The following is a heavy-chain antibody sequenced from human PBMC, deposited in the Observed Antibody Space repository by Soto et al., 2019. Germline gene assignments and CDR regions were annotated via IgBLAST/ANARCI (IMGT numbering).Heavy chain of an antibody. CDR3: ARCIQGDYYCGMDV. J-gene: IGHJ6*02. Sequence: QAQLVQSGAEVRKPGASVKVSCKASGYTFYSHSISWVRQAPGQGLEWMGQINADYGNTQYAQKFRGRVTMTTDTSTTTVYMELTNLRSDDTAVYYCARCIQGDYYCGMDVWGQGTTVTVSS. D-gene: IGHD5-18*01. CDR2: INADYGNT. CDR1: GYTFYSHS. V-gene: IGHV1-18*01.